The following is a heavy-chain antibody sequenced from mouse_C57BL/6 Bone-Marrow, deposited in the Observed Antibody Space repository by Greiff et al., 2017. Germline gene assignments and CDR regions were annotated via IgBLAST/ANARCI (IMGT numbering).Heavy chain of an antibody. CDR2: IDPSASYT. D-gene: IGHD1-3*01. V-gene: IGHV1-69*01. J-gene: IGHJ2*01. CDR1: GYTFTSYW. Sequence: VQLQQPGAELVMPGASVKLSCKASGYTFTSYWMHWVKQRPGQGLEWIGEIDPSASYTNYNQKFKGKSTLTVDKSSSTAYMQLSSLTSEDSAVYYCARVGGKGSFDYWGQGTTLSVSS. CDR3: ARVGGKGSFDY.